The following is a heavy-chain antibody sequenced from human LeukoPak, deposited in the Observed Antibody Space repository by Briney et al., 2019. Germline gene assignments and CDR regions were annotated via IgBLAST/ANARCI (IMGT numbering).Heavy chain of an antibody. CDR1: GFTVSSNY. J-gene: IGHJ4*02. CDR3: AKDWGGRGCCGDYFDY. V-gene: IGHV3-53*05. D-gene: IGHD6-19*01. CDR2: IYSGGST. Sequence: GGSLRLSCAASGFTVSSNYMSWVRQAPGKGLEWVSVIYSGGSTYYADSVKGRFTISRDNSKNTVSLQMNSLRSEDTAVYYCAKDWGGRGCCGDYFDYWGQGSLVTVSS.